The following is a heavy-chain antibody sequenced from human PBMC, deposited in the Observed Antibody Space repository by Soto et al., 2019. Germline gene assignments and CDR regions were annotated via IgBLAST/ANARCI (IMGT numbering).Heavy chain of an antibody. CDR1: GFTFSSYW. CDR2: IKQDGSEK. D-gene: IGHD6-13*01. J-gene: IGHJ3*02. CDR3: ASVQQQLLLGAFDI. Sequence: GGSLRLSCAASGFTFSSYWMSWVRQAPGKGLEWVANIKQDGSEKYYVDSVKGRFTISRDNAKNSLYLQMNSLRAEDTTVYYCASVQQQLLLGAFDIWGQGTMVTVSS. V-gene: IGHV3-7*01.